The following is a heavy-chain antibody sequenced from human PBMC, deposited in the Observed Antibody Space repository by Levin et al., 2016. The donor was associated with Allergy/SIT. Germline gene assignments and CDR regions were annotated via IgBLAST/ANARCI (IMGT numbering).Heavy chain of an antibody. CDR1: GFTFSSYD. CDR2: ISSSDSSI. D-gene: IGHD3-22*01. V-gene: IGHV3-48*03. Sequence: GESLKISCAASGFTFSSYDMNWVRQAPGKGLEWVSYISSSDSSIYYADSVKGRFTISRDNAKNSLYLQMNSLRAEDTAIYYCARGYYYDSSGAFIWGQGTLVTVPS. CDR3: ARGYYYDSSGAFI. J-gene: IGHJ4*02.